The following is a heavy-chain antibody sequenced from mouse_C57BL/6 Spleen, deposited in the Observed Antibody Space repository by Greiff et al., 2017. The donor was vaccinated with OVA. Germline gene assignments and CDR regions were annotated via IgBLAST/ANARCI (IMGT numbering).Heavy chain of an antibody. CDR2: IDPSDSYT. CDR3: APWDYAD. V-gene: IGHV1-59*01. J-gene: IGHJ3*01. Sequence: QVQLQQPGAELVRPGTSVKLSCKASGYTFTSYWMHWVKQRPGQGLEWIGVIDPSDSYTNYNQKFKGKATLTVDTSSRTAYMQLSSLTSEDSAVYYCAPWDYADWGQGTLVTVSA. CDR1: GYTFTSYW. D-gene: IGHD2-4*01.